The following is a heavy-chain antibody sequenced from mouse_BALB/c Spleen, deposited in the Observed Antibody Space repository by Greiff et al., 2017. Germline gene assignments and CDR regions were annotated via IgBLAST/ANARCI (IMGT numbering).Heavy chain of an antibody. Sequence: DVMLVESGGGLVKPGGSLKLSCAASGFTFSSYAMSWVRQTPEKRLEWVASISSGGSTYYPDSVKGRFTISRDNARNILYLQMSSLRSEDTAMYYCAREAYYGSSYYAMDYWGQGTSVTVSS. D-gene: IGHD1-1*01. CDR2: ISSGGST. CDR1: GFTFSSYA. V-gene: IGHV5-6-5*01. CDR3: AREAYYGSSYYAMDY. J-gene: IGHJ4*01.